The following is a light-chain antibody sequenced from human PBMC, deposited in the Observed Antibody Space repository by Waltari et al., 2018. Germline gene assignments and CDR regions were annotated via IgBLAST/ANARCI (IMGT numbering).Light chain of an antibody. Sequence: QPVLTQPPSASGTPGQRVTISCSGRHSNIGAKTVKWYQHLPGTARKLLIYSDHRRFSWVPDRVPASKSGTSASLAISGLQSDDEADYYCSTWDDSLIGVLFGEGTKLTVV. CDR1: HSNIGAKT. J-gene: IGLJ2*01. CDR3: STWDDSLIGVL. V-gene: IGLV1-44*01. CDR2: SDH.